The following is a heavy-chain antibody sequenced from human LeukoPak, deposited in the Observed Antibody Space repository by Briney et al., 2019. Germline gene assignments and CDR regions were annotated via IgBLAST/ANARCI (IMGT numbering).Heavy chain of an antibody. V-gene: IGHV4-38-2*01. CDR2: IYHSGST. J-gene: IGHJ4*02. D-gene: IGHD3-22*01. CDR1: GYSISSGYY. CDR3: ARHLYDSSGYYPYYFDY. Sequence: SETLSLTCAVPGYSISSGYYWGWIRQPPGKGLEWIGSIYHSGSTYYNPSLKSRVTISVDTSKNQFSLKLSSVTAADTAVYYCARHLYDSSGYYPYYFDYWGQGTLVTVSS.